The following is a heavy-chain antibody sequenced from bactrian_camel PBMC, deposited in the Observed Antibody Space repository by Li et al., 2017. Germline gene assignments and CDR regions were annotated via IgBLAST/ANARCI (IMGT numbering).Heavy chain of an antibody. CDR1: GFSYSRKC. D-gene: IGHD1*01. CDR2: LHSDGST. J-gene: IGHJ6*01. CDR3: AADLGPCQVRGRNLVPRPTTFGY. Sequence: HVQLVESGGGSVQAGGSLRLSCAVSGFSYSRKCMAWFRQGPGQEREGVASLHSDGSTSYAASVKGRFTVSKDNAKNTLYLQMNSLKAEDTAMYYCAADLGPCQVRGRNLVPRPTTFGYWGQGTQVTVS. V-gene: IGHV3S9*01.